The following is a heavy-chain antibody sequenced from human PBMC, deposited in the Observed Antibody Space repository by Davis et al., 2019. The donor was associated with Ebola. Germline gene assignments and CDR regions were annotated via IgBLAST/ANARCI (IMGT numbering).Heavy chain of an antibody. D-gene: IGHD2-8*01. V-gene: IGHV3-7*03. CDR2: IPHVGSEK. Sequence: GESLKISCADSVITFSSYAMTWVRQAPGKGLEWVATIPHVGSEKYYVDSVKGRFTSSRDNAKNSVYLQMNSLRAEDTAVYYCARTMVYAIRAFDIWGQGTMVTVSS. CDR3: ARTMVYAIRAFDI. J-gene: IGHJ3*02. CDR1: VITFSSYA.